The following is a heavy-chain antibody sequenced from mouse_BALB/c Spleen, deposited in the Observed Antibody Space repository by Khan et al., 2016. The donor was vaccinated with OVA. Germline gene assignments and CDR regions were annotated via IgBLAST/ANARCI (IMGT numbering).Heavy chain of an antibody. V-gene: IGHV3-8*02. Sequence: EVQLQESGPSLVKPSQTLSLSCSVTGDSITSGFWNWIRKFPGNKFEYLGYITYSGNIYYNPSLKSRISITRDTSKSQYYLQLNSVTAEYTASYYCARSYGSWAMDYWGQGTSVTVSS. CDR2: ITYSGNI. CDR1: GDSITSGF. CDR3: ARSYGSWAMDY. J-gene: IGHJ4*01. D-gene: IGHD1-1*01.